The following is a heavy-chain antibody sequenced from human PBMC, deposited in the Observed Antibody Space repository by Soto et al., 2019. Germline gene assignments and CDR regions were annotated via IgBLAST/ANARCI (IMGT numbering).Heavy chain of an antibody. V-gene: IGHV3-30-3*01. D-gene: IGHD4-17*01. CDR3: ARDTTVVTFQLGY. CDR1: GFTFSSYA. J-gene: IGHJ4*02. CDR2: ISYDGSNK. Sequence: QVQLVESGGGVVQPGRSLRLSCAASGFTFSSYAMHWVRQAPGKGLEWVAVISYDGSNKYYADSVKGRFTISRDNSKNTLYLQRNSLRAEDTAVYYCARDTTVVTFQLGYWGQGTLVTVSS.